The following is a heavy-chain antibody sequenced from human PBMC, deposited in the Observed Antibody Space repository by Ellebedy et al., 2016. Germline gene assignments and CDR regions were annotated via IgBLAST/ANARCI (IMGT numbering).Heavy chain of an antibody. CDR1: GGTLSSDA. J-gene: IGHJ4*02. V-gene: IGHV1-18*04. D-gene: IGHD3-22*01. CDR2: ISTYDGNT. CDR3: ARARRDSNGYSLY. Sequence: APVKVSCKASGGTLSSDAISWVRQAPGQGLEWMGWISTYDGNTNYAQNLQGRVTMTTDTSTSTAYMELRSLRSDDTAIYYCARARRDSNGYSLYWGQGTLVTVSS.